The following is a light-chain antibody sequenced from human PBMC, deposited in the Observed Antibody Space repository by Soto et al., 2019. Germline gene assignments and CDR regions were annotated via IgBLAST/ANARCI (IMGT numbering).Light chain of an antibody. CDR3: FSYTSSGTYV. CDR1: SGDVGGYYY. Sequence: QSVLTQPASVSGSPGQSITISCTGTSGDVGGYYYVSWYQQLPGKAPKLMIYEVSNRPSGVSNRFSGSKSGNTASLTISGLQAEDETDYYCFSYTSSGTYVFGTGTKLTVL. V-gene: IGLV2-14*01. CDR2: EVS. J-gene: IGLJ1*01.